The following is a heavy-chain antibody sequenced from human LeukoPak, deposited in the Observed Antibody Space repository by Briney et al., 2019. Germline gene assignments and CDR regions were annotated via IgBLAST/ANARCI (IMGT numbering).Heavy chain of an antibody. CDR1: GGSISSYY. CDR3: ASGWRPWVTTDYFDY. Sequence: PSETLSLTCTVSGGSISSYYWSWIRQPPGKGLEWIGYIYYSGSTNYNPSLKSRVTISVDTSKNQFSLKLSSVTAADTAVYYCASGWRPWVTTDYFDYWGQGTLVTVSS. D-gene: IGHD4-17*01. V-gene: IGHV4-59*08. J-gene: IGHJ4*02. CDR2: IYYSGST.